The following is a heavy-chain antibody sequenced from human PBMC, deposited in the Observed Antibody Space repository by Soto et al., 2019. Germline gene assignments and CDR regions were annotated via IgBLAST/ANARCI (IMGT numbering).Heavy chain of an antibody. D-gene: IGHD6-13*01. CDR1: GFTFRSFT. Sequence: DVQLVESGGGLGKPGGSLRLSCAASGFTFRSFTMNWVRQAPGKGLEWVSTISSNSAYIYYTDALRGRFTISRDNAKNSLHLQMNSLRAGDTAVYYCTRDASRNSSARGWFEPWGPGTLVSVSS. CDR2: ISSNSAYI. V-gene: IGHV3-21*02. CDR3: TRDASRNSSARGWFEP. J-gene: IGHJ5*02.